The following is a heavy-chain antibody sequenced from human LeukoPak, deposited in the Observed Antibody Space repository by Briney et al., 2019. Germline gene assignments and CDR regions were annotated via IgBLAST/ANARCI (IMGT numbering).Heavy chain of an antibody. D-gene: IGHD4-23*01. CDR1: GFTISSYA. CDR2: ISGSGAFT. Sequence: GGSLRLSCAASGFTISSYAMSWVRQAPGRGLEWVLGISGSGAFTHSADSVKGRFTISRDTSKNTMCLQMNSLKTEDTAVYYCTRRFGVNSWWFDPWGQGTLVTVSS. J-gene: IGHJ5*02. V-gene: IGHV3-23*01. CDR3: TRRFGVNSWWFDP.